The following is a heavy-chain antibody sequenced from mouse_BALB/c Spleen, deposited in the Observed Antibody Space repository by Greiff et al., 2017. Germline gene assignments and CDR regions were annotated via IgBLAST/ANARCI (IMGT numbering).Heavy chain of an antibody. J-gene: IGHJ3*01. CDR1: GFNIKDYY. CDR3: NAWDDGYYWFAY. Sequence: EVKLVESGAELVRSGASVKLSCTASGFNIKDYYMHWVKQRPEQGLEWIGWIDPENGDTEYAPKFQGKATMTADTSSNTAYLQLSSLTSEDTAVYYCNAWDDGYYWFAYWGQGTLVTVSA. D-gene: IGHD2-3*01. V-gene: IGHV14-4*02. CDR2: IDPENGDT.